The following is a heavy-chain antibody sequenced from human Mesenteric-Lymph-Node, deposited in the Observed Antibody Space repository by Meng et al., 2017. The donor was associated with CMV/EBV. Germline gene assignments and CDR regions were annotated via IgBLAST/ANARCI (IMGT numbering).Heavy chain of an antibody. D-gene: IGHD2-2*01. Sequence: ASVKVSCKASGYTFTSYGISWVRQAPGQGLEWMGWISAYNGNTNYAQKLQGRVTMTTDTSTNTAYTDLRSLRSDDTAVYYCARIVVVPAQTLYYYDGMDVWGQGTTVTVSS. CDR2: ISAYNGNT. J-gene: IGHJ6*02. CDR1: GYTFTSYG. V-gene: IGHV1-18*01. CDR3: ARIVVVPAQTLYYYDGMDV.